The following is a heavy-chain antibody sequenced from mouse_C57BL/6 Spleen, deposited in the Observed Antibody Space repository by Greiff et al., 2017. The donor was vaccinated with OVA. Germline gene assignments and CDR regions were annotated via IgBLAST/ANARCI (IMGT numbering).Heavy chain of an antibody. CDR1: GYSFTDYN. V-gene: IGHV1-39*01. CDR2: INPNYGTT. J-gene: IGHJ2*01. CDR3: ARTTVVAPFDY. D-gene: IGHD1-1*01. Sequence: EVKLQESGPELVKPGASVKISCQASGYSFTDYNMNWVKQSNGKSLEWIGVINPNYGTTSYNQKFKGKATLTVDQSSSTAYMQLNSLTSEESAVDYCARTTVVAPFDYWGQGTTLTVSS.